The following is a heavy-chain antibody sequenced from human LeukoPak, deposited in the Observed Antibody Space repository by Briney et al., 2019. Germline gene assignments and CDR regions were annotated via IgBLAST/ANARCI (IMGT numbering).Heavy chain of an antibody. CDR1: GGSFSGYY. J-gene: IGHJ6*02. CDR3: VRMPQVPKYYDFWSGRRGVYGMDV. V-gene: IGHV4-34*01. CDR2: INHSGST. D-gene: IGHD3-3*01. Sequence: SETLSLTCAVYGGSFSGYYWSWIRQPPGKGLEWIGEINHSGSTNYNPSLKSRVTISVDTSKNQFSLKLSSVTAADTAVYYCVRMPQVPKYYDFWSGRRGVYGMDVWGQGTTVTVSS.